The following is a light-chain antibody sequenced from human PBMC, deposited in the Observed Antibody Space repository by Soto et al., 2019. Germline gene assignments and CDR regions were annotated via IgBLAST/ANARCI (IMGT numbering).Light chain of an antibody. CDR3: QQYDSNPLT. CDR2: WAS. V-gene: IGKV4-1*01. CDR1: QSVFKSSNSQNF. J-gene: IGKJ4*01. Sequence: DIVMTQSPDSLAVSLGERATINCKSSQSVFKSSNSQNFLAWYQQKPGQPPKLLISWASTRESGVPDRFSGGGSGADFTLTISSLQAEDVAVDYCQQYDSNPLTFGGGTQVEIK.